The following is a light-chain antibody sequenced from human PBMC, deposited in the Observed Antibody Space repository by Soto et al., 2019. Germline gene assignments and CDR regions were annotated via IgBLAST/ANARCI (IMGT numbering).Light chain of an antibody. J-gene: IGLJ1*01. V-gene: IGLV2-14*01. CDR1: SSDVGGYNY. CDR2: DVS. Sequence: QPVLTQPASVSGSPGQSITISCTGTSSDVGGYNYVSWYQQHPGKAPKLMIYDVSNRPSGVSNRFSGSKSGNTASLTISGLQAEDEADYYCSSYTSSSTFYVFGTGTKVTVL. CDR3: SSYTSSSTFYV.